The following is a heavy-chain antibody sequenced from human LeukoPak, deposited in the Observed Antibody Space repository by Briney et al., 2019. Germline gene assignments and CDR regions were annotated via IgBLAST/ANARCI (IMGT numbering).Heavy chain of an antibody. Sequence: SETLSLTCAVYGGSFSGYYWSWIRQPPGKGLEWIGEINHSGSTNYNPSLKSRVTISVDTSKNQFSLKLSSVTAADTAVYYCARGGRRLLWFGETRRKYYFDYWGQGTLVTVSS. D-gene: IGHD3-10*01. J-gene: IGHJ4*02. CDR3: ARGGRRLLWFGETRRKYYFDY. CDR1: GGSFSGYY. CDR2: INHSGST. V-gene: IGHV4-34*01.